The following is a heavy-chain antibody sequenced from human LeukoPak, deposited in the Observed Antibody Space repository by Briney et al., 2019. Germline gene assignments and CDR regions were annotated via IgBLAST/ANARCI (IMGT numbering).Heavy chain of an antibody. Sequence: SETLSLTCTVSGYSISSGYYWGWIRPPPGKGLEWIGSIYYSGNSGNTYYNPSLKSRVTISVDTSKNQFSLKLSSVTAADTAVYYCARDRTTIFGVPSNLYYYYMDVWGKGTTVTVSS. D-gene: IGHD3-3*01. CDR1: GYSISSGYY. CDR2: IYYSGNSGNT. CDR3: ARDRTTIFGVPSNLYYYYMDV. J-gene: IGHJ6*03. V-gene: IGHV4-38-2*02.